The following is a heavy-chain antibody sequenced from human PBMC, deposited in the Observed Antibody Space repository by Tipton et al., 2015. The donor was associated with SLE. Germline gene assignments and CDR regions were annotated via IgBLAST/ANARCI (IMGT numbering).Heavy chain of an antibody. Sequence: TLSLTCTVSGGSVSSGSYYWSWIRQPPGKGLEWIGYIYYSGSTNYNPSLKSRVTISVDTSKNQFSLKLSSVTAADTAVYYCARAPVGSRDYWGQGTLVTVSS. J-gene: IGHJ4*02. D-gene: IGHD1-26*01. V-gene: IGHV4-61*01. CDR2: IYYSGST. CDR1: GGSVSSGSYY. CDR3: ARAPVGSRDY.